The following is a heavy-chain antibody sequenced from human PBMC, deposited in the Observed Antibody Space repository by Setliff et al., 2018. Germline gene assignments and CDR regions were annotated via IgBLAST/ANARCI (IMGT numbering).Heavy chain of an antibody. D-gene: IGHD2-2*01. CDR2: VYYSGTT. CDR3: ARLSCSSNSCPFDF. V-gene: IGHV4-39*06. Sequence: SETLSLTCTVSGASISSGTYYWGWIRQPPGKGLEWIGSVYYSGTTYYNPSLKSRLTMSVDTSKNQFTLKVISVTAADTAVYYCARLSCSSNSCPFDFWVQGTLVTVSS. CDR1: GASISSGTYY. J-gene: IGHJ4*02.